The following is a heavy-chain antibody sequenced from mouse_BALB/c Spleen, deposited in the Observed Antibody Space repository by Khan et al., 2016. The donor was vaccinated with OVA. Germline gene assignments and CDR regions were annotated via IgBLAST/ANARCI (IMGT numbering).Heavy chain of an antibody. Sequence: IQLVQSGTVLARPGASVKMSCKASGYNFTSYWMHWVKQRPGQGLEWIGAIYPGNSDTRYNQKFKGKAKLTAVTSASTAYMELSSLTNEDSAVYYCTRSYDSYYFDYWGQGTTLTVSS. V-gene: IGHV1-5*01. J-gene: IGHJ2*01. CDR3: TRSYDSYYFDY. CDR1: GYNFTSYW. CDR2: IYPGNSDT. D-gene: IGHD2-4*01.